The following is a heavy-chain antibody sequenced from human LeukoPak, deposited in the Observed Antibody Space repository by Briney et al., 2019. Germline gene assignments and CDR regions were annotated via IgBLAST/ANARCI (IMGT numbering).Heavy chain of an antibody. CDR2: INHSGST. D-gene: IGHD3-22*01. J-gene: IGHJ4*02. CDR1: GGSFSGYY. V-gene: IGHV4-34*01. Sequence: SETLSLTHDVYGGSFSGYYCSWIRQPPGKGLEWIGEINHSGSTNYNPSLKSRVTISVDTSKNQFSLKLSSVTAADTAVYYCASGIDSFDYWGQGTLVTVSS. CDR3: ASGIDSFDY.